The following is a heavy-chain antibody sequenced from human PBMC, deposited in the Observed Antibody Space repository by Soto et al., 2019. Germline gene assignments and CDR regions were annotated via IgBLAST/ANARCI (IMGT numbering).Heavy chain of an antibody. D-gene: IGHD3-9*01. CDR1: GFTFSSYA. J-gene: IGHJ4*02. CDR3: AKEHILTGRGDYYFDY. CDR2: ISGSGGST. V-gene: IGHV3-23*01. Sequence: EVQLLESGGGLVQPGGSLRLSCAASGFTFSSYAMSWVRQAPGKGLEWVSAISGSGGSTYYADSVKGRFTISRDNSKNTLYLQMNSLRAEDTAVYYCAKEHILTGRGDYYFDYWGQGTLVTVSS.